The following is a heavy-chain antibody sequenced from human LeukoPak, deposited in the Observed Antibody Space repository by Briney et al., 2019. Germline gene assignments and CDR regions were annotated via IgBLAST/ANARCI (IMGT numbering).Heavy chain of an antibody. D-gene: IGHD3-3*01. CDR2: ISGSGGRT. V-gene: IGHV3-23*01. CDR3: ARIPTYYDFWSGGPLTYYFDY. J-gene: IGHJ4*02. Sequence: GGSLRLSCAPSGFTFSSYAMSWVRQAPGKGLEWVSAISGSGGRTYYADSVKGRFTISRDQSKNTLYLQMNSLRAEDTAVYYCARIPTYYDFWSGGPLTYYFDYWGQGTLVTVSP. CDR1: GFTFSSYA.